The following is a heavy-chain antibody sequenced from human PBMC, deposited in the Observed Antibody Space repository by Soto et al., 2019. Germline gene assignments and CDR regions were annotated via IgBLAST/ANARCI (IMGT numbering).Heavy chain of an antibody. V-gene: IGHV3-23*01. D-gene: IGHD3-3*01. CDR3: AKGSKFTIFSPNDY. CDR1: GFTFSTYA. Sequence: EVQLLESGGGLEQPGGSLRLSCAASGFTFSTYAMTWVRQAPGKGLEWVSALSGNSGTTYSADSVKGRFTISRDNSRNTLYLQMSSLRAEDTALYFCAKGSKFTIFSPNDYWGQGTLVTVSS. J-gene: IGHJ4*02. CDR2: LSGNSGTT.